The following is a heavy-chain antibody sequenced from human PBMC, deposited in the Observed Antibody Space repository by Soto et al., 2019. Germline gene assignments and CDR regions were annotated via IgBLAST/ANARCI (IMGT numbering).Heavy chain of an antibody. Sequence: PSETLSLTCTVSGDSISSSTYFWGWVRQPPGKGLEWIGSIYYSGSTYYNPSLKSRVTISVDTSKNHFSLKLSSVTAADTAVYYCARDLGEGYFDYWGQGTLVPVSA. V-gene: IGHV4-39*02. CDR3: ARDLGEGYFDY. CDR2: IYYSGST. J-gene: IGHJ4*02. CDR1: GDSISSSTYF.